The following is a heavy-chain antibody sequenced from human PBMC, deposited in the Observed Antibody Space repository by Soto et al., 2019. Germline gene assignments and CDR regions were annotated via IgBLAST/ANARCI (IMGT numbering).Heavy chain of an antibody. CDR1: GFSFTGYY. CDR2: INAHSGGT. V-gene: IGHV1-2*02. J-gene: IGHJ4*02. Sequence: ASVKVSCKASGFSFTGYYIHWLRQAPGQGLEWMGWINAHSGGTEYAQKFQGRVTLTRDTSIATAYLTLTSLTSDDTAIYYCARPANTVADHFDLWGQGTPVTVSS. D-gene: IGHD4-17*01. CDR3: ARPANTVADHFDL.